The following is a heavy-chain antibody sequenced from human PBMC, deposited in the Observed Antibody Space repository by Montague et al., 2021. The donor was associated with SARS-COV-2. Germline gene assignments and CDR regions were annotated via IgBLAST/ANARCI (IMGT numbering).Heavy chain of an antibody. V-gene: IGHV4-59*12. CDR1: GGSISSYY. CDR2: IYYSGST. D-gene: IGHD1-7*01. Sequence: SETLSLTCTVSGGSISSYYWSWIRQPPGKGLEWIGYIYYSGSTNYNPSPKSRVTISVDTSKNQFSLHLNSVTPEDTAVYYCARGWNYAFDIWSQGTMVTVSS. J-gene: IGHJ3*02. CDR3: ARGWNYAFDI.